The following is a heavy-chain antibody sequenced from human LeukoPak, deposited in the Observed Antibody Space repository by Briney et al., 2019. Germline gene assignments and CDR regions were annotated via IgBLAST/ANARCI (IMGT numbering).Heavy chain of an antibody. J-gene: IGHJ3*02. Sequence: PGGSLRLSCAASGFTFSSYSMNWVRQAPGKGLEWVSYISSSSTIYYADSVKGRFTISRDNAKNSLYLQMNSLRAEDTAVYYCARVRGRRITIFGVVGAFDIWGQGTMVTVSS. CDR1: GFTFSSYS. CDR2: ISSSSTI. CDR3: ARVRGRRITIFGVVGAFDI. D-gene: IGHD3-3*01. V-gene: IGHV3-48*01.